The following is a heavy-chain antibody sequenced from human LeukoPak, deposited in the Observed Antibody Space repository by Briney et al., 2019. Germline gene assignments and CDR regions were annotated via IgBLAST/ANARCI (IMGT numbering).Heavy chain of an antibody. J-gene: IGHJ4*02. CDR2: ISSSSSTI. D-gene: IGHD3-9*01. Sequence: GGSLRLSCAASGFTFSSYSMNWVRQAPGKGLEWVSYISSSSSTIYYAGSVKGRFSISRDNSKNSLYLQMNSLRAEDTAVYYCARGGRYDILTGYWGQGTLVTVSS. V-gene: IGHV3-48*01. CDR1: GFTFSSYS. CDR3: ARGGRYDILTGY.